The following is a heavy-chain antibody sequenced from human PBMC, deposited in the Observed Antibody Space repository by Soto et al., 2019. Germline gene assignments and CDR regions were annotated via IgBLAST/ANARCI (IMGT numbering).Heavy chain of an antibody. CDR2: INHSGST. J-gene: IGHJ4*02. D-gene: IGHD1-26*01. CDR3: ARSPLVYYFDY. CDR1: GGSFSGYY. V-gene: IGHV4-34*01. Sequence: SETLSLTCAVYGGSFSGYYWSWIRQPPGKGLEWIGEINHSGSTNYNPSLKSRVTISVDTSKNQFSLKLSSVTAADTAVYYCARSPLVYYFDYWGQGTLVTVSS.